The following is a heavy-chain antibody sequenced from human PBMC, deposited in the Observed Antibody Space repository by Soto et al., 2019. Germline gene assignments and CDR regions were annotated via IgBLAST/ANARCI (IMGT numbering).Heavy chain of an antibody. J-gene: IGHJ6*02. D-gene: IGHD4-4*01. CDR2: INAGNGNT. CDR3: ASSYSNYALIDYYYYGMDV. V-gene: IGHV1-3*01. Sequence: VASVKVSCKASGYTLTSYAMHWVRQAPGQRLEWMGWINAGNGNTKYSQKFQGRVTITRDTSASTAYMELSSLRSEDTAVYYCASSYSNYALIDYYYYGMDVLGQGTTVTGSS. CDR1: GYTLTSYA.